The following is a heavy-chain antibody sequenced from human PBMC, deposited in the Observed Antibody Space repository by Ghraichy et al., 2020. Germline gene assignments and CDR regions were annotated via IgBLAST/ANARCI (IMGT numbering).Heavy chain of an antibody. CDR2: ITYDASNK. CDR1: GFTFDTYD. CDR3: AKEIEAWNKDSYFDY. Sequence: GGSLRLSCAASGFTFDTYDMHWVRQAPGRGLEWVAVITYDASNKDYADSVKGRFTISRDNSKNTLYLQMNSLRPEDTAVYYCAKEIEAWNKDSYFDYWGPGPLVPISS. D-gene: IGHD1/OR15-1a*01. J-gene: IGHJ4*01. V-gene: IGHV3-30*18.